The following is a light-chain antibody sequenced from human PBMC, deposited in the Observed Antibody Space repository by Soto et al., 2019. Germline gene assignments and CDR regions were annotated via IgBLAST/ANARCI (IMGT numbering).Light chain of an antibody. CDR1: QDIKSH. CDR3: QHYNNWPYT. V-gene: IGKV3-15*01. Sequence: EIVMTQSPATLSVSPGERATLSCRASQDIKSHLVWYQQKPGQAPRLLISRASTRATGFPSRFSGSGSGTEFTLTISSLQSEDSAVYYCQHYNNWPYTFGPGTKLEIK. CDR2: RAS. J-gene: IGKJ2*01.